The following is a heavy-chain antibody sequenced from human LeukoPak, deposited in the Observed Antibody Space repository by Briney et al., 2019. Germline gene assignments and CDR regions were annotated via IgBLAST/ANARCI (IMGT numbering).Heavy chain of an antibody. V-gene: IGHV4-59*08. D-gene: IGHD1-26*01. Sequence: SETLSLTCTVSGGSISSYHWSWIRQPPGKGLEWIGYIYYSGSTNYNPSLKSRVTISVDTSKNQFSLKLSSVTAADTAVYYCARHISSGSPSFDYWGQGTLVTVSS. CDR2: IYYSGST. CDR3: ARHISSGSPSFDY. J-gene: IGHJ4*02. CDR1: GGSISSYH.